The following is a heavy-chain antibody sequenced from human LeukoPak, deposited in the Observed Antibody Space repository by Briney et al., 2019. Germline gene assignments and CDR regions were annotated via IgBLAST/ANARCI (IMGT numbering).Heavy chain of an antibody. D-gene: IGHD4-17*01. CDR2: IYYSGST. Sequence: PSETLSLTCAVYGGSFSGHYWSWIRQPPGKGLEWIGYIYYSGSTNYNPSLKSRVTISVDTSKNQFSLKLSSVTAADTAVYYCARDRDYGDYLEAFDIWGQGTMVTVSS. CDR1: GGSFSGHY. CDR3: ARDRDYGDYLEAFDI. V-gene: IGHV4-59*11. J-gene: IGHJ3*02.